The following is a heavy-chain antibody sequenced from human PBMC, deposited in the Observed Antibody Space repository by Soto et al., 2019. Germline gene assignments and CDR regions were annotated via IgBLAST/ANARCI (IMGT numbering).Heavy chain of an antibody. D-gene: IGHD2-2*01. CDR3: ARILAMPHYFDY. CDR2: IYWDDDK. Sequence: QITLKESGPTLVKHTQTLTLTCTFSGFSLSTSGVGVGWIRQPPGKALEWLALIYWDDDKRYSPSLKSRLTITKDTSKNQVVLTMTNMDPVDTATYYCARILAMPHYFDYWGQGTLVTVSS. V-gene: IGHV2-5*02. CDR1: GFSLSTSGVG. J-gene: IGHJ4*02.